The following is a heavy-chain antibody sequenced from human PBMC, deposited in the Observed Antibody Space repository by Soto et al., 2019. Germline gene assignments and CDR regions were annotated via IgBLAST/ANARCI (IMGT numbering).Heavy chain of an antibody. CDR2: ISVSDAFI. CDR1: GFNVGAFA. Sequence: SGGSVRLSCAASGFNVGAFAVNWVRQAPGKGLEWVSGISVSDAFIYYADSVRGRFSISRDASENILYLQMNSLRVDDTALYYCTRETVAGITGLDYWGPGTLVTVSS. D-gene: IGHD1-20*01. V-gene: IGHV3-23*01. J-gene: IGHJ4*02. CDR3: TRETVAGITGLDY.